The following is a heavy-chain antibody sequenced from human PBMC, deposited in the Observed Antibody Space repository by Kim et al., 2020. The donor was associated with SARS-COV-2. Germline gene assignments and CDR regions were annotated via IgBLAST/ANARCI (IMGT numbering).Heavy chain of an antibody. CDR3: ARAYYGDIVRPPPHLDISDV. D-gene: IGHD4-17*01. CDR1: GYTFTSYS. CDR2: LSAYNGDT. Sequence: ASVKVSCKASGYTFTSYSITWVRQAPGQGLEWMGWLSAYNGDTNYAQKVQGRVTMTTDTSTSTAYMELRSLRSDDTAIYYCARAYYGDIVRPPPHLDISDVWGQGTMVSVSS. J-gene: IGHJ3*01. V-gene: IGHV1-18*01.